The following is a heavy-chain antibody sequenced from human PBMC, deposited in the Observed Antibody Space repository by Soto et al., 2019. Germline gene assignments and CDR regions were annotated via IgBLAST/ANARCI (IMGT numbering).Heavy chain of an antibody. D-gene: IGHD2-2*01. CDR2: ISGSGGST. CDR3: ARGRVPAANNYYYYGMDV. CDR1: GFTFSSYA. V-gene: IGHV3-23*01. J-gene: IGHJ6*02. Sequence: GGSLRLSCAASGFTFSSYAMSWVRQAPGKGLEWVSAISGSGGSTYYADSVKGRFTISRDNSKNTLYLQMNSLRAEDTAVYYCARGRVPAANNYYYYGMDVWGQGITVTVSS.